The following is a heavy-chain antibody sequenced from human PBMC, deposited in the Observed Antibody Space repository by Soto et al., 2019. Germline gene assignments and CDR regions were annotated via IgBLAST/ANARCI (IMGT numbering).Heavy chain of an antibody. CDR1: GFSFSNYA. J-gene: IGHJ6*02. CDR3: ARDLRIAAAVNYYYYGMDV. Sequence: GGSLRLSCVASGFSFSNYAMHWVRQAPGKGLEYVSAISNNGVSTYYANSVKGRFIISRDNSKNSLYLQMNSLRDEDTAVYYCARDLRIAAAVNYYYYGMDVWGQGTTVTVSS. D-gene: IGHD6-13*01. V-gene: IGHV3-64*01. CDR2: ISNNGVST.